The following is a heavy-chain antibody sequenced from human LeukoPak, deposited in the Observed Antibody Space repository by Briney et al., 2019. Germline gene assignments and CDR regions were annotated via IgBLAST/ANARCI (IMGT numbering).Heavy chain of an antibody. CDR3: ARPKYSSSWTPSLDY. CDR1: GLTFSSYE. J-gene: IGHJ4*02. V-gene: IGHV3-48*03. D-gene: IGHD6-13*01. Sequence: PGGSLRLSCAASGLTFSSYEMNWVRQAPGKGLEWVSYISSSGSTIYYADSVKGRFTISRDNAKNSLYLQMNSLRAEDTAVYYCARPKYSSSWTPSLDYWGQGTLVTVSS. CDR2: ISSSGSTI.